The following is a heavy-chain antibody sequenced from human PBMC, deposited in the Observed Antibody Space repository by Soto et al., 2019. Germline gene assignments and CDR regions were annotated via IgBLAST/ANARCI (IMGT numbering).Heavy chain of an antibody. D-gene: IGHD2-15*01. J-gene: IGHJ4*02. CDR1: GGSFSGYY. V-gene: IGHV4-34*01. Sequence: SETLSLTCAVYGGSFSGYYWSWIRQPPGKGLEWIGEINHSGSTNYNPSLKSRVTISVDTSKNQFSLKLSSVTAADTAVYYCARDYCSGGSCYPYFIYCGQGTLVTVSS. CDR3: ARDYCSGGSCYPYFIY. CDR2: INHSGST.